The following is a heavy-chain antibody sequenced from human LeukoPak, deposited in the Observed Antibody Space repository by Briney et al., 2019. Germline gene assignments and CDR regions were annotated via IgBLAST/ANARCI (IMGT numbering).Heavy chain of an antibody. V-gene: IGHV4-59*01. D-gene: IGHD4-17*01. CDR1: GGSISSYY. J-gene: IGHJ4*02. CDR3: ASQTMTTADY. CDR2: IYYSGST. Sequence: PSETLSLTRTVSGGSISSYYWSWIRQPPGKGLEWIGYIYYSGSTDYNPSLKSRVTISVDTSKNQFSLKLSSVTAADTAVYYCASQTMTTADYWGQGTLVTVSS.